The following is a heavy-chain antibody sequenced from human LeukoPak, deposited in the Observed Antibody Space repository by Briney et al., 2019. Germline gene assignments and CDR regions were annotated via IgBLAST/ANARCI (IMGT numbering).Heavy chain of an antibody. CDR1: GGSTSSGDYY. D-gene: IGHD3-22*01. CDR2: IYYSGST. V-gene: IGHV4-30-4*08. J-gene: IGHJ1*01. CDR3: ARGATGPLGHHYDSSGYSARYFQH. Sequence: PSETLSLTCTVSGGSTSSGDYYWSWIRQPPGKGLEWIGYIYYSGSTYYNPSLESRVTISVDTSKNQFSLKLSSVTAADTAVYYCARGATGPLGHHYDSSGYSARYFQHWGQGTLVTVSS.